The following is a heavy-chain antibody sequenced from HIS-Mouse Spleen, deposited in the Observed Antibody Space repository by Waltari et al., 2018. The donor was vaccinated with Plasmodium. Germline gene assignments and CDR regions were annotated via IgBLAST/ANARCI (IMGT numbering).Heavy chain of an antibody. CDR3: ASSWYWYFDL. D-gene: IGHD6-13*01. J-gene: IGHJ2*01. CDR2: IKQDGREK. Sequence: EVQLVESGGGLVQPGGSLRLSCAASGFTFSSYWMSWVRQAPGEGLGWVANIKQDGREKYYVDSVKGRFTISRDNAKNSLYLQMNSLRAEDTAVYYCASSWYWYFDLWGRGTLVTVSS. CDR1: GFTFSSYW. V-gene: IGHV3-7*01.